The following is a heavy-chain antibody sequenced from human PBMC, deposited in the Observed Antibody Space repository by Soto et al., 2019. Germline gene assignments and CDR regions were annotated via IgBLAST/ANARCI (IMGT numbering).Heavy chain of an antibody. CDR1: GFTFSSYG. D-gene: IGHD3-22*01. J-gene: IGHJ4*02. V-gene: IGHV3-33*01. Sequence: QVQLVESGGGVVQPGRSLRLSCAASGFTFSSYGMHWVRQAPGKGLEWVAVIWYDGSNKYYADSVKGRFTIPRDNSKNTLYLQMNSLRAEDTAVYYCARDSRPPYYYDSSGYYFDYWGQGTLVTVSS. CDR2: IWYDGSNK. CDR3: ARDSRPPYYYDSSGYYFDY.